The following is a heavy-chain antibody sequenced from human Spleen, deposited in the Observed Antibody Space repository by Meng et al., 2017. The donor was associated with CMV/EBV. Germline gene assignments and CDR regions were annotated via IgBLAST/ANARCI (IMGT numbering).Heavy chain of an antibody. CDR3: ARDSSPYDFWSGYGMDV. CDR1: GFTFDDYA. V-gene: IGHV3-9*01. Sequence: SLKISCAASGFTFDDYAMHWVRQAPGKGLEWVSGITWNSGGKEYADSVKGRFSISRDNAKNSLYLQMNSLRAEDTAVYYCARDSSPYDFWSGYGMDVWGQGTTVTVSS. CDR2: ITWNSGGK. J-gene: IGHJ6*02. D-gene: IGHD3-3*01.